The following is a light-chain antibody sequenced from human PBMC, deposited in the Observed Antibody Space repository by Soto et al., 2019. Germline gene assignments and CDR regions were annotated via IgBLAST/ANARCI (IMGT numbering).Light chain of an antibody. V-gene: IGLV2-23*02. CDR1: SSDVGSYNL. Sequence: QSALTQPASVSGSPGQSITISCIGTSSDVGSYNLVSCYQQHPGKAPKVLIYKVSERPSVVSNRFSGSKSGNTASLTISGLQAEDEAEYCCCSYAGSHTHVLFGGGTKLTVL. CDR2: KVS. J-gene: IGLJ2*01. CDR3: CSYAGSHTHVL.